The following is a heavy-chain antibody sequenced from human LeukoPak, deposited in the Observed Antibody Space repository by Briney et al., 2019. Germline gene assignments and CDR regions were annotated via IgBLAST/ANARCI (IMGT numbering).Heavy chain of an antibody. D-gene: IGHD1-26*01. CDR2: MNPNSGNT. CDR3: ARGPQWELDKYFDY. Sequence: ASVKVSCKASGYTFTSYDINWVRQATGQGLEWMGWMNPNSGNTGYAQKFQGRVTMTRTTSISTAYMELSSLRSEDTAVYYCARGPQWELDKYFDYWGQGTLVTVSS. J-gene: IGHJ4*02. V-gene: IGHV1-8*01. CDR1: GYTFTSYD.